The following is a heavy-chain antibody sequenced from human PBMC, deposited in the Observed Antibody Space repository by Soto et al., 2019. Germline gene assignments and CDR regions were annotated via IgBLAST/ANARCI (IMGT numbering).Heavy chain of an antibody. D-gene: IGHD4-17*01. Sequence: QVQLQESGPGLVKPSQTLSLTCTVSGGSISSGGYYWSWIRQHPGKGLEWIGYIYYSGSTYYNPSLKSRVTISVDTSKNQFSLKLSSVTAADTAVYYCAREPGLMTTVTRGAFDIWGQGTMVTVSS. CDR1: GGSISSGGYY. J-gene: IGHJ3*02. V-gene: IGHV4-31*03. CDR3: AREPGLMTTVTRGAFDI. CDR2: IYYSGST.